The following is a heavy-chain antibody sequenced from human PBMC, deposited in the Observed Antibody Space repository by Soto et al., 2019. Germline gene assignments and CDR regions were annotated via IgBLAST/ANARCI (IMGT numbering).Heavy chain of an antibody. V-gene: IGHV3-66*01. CDR3: ARDRIGYYDFWSGYYTHYYYMDV. CDR2: IYSGGST. CDR1: GFTVSSNY. Sequence: PGGSLRLSCAASGFTVSSNYMSWVRQAPGKGLEWVSVIYSGGSTYYADSVKGRFTISRDNSKNTLYLQMNSLRAEDTAVYYCARDRIGYYDFWSGYYTHYYYMDVWGKGTTVTVSS. D-gene: IGHD3-3*01. J-gene: IGHJ6*03.